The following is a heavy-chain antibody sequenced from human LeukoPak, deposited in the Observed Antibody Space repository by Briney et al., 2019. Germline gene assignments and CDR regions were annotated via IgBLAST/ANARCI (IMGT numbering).Heavy chain of an antibody. CDR3: ARDPEGSGENWFDP. D-gene: IGHD3-10*01. CDR1: RGSISSYY. Sequence: SETLSLTCTVSRGSISSYYXXXIXXXXXXXXXXXGRIYTSGGTNYNPSLKSRVTMSVDTSKNQFSLKLSSVTAADTAVYYCARDPEGSGENWFDPWGQGTLVTVSS. V-gene: IGHV4-4*07. J-gene: IGHJ5*02. CDR2: IYTSGGT.